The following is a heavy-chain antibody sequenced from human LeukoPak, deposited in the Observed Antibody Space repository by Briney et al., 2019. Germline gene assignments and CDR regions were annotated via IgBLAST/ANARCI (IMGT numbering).Heavy chain of an antibody. CDR3: ATLMTTVTYWYFDL. V-gene: IGHV3-30*02. J-gene: IGHJ2*01. CDR1: GFTFSSYG. D-gene: IGHD4-11*01. Sequence: PGRSLRLSCAASGFTFSSYGMHWVRQAPGKGLEWVAFIRYDGSNKYYADSVMGRFTISRDNSKNTLYLQMNSLRAEDTAVYYCATLMTTVTYWYFDLWGRGTLVTVSS. CDR2: IRYDGSNK.